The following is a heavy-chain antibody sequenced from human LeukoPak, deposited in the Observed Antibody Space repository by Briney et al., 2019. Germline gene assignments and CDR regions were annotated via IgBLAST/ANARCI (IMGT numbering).Heavy chain of an antibody. V-gene: IGHV1-18*01. CDR1: GYTFTSYG. Sequence: ASVKVSCKASGYTFTSYGISWVRQAPGQGLEWMGWSSAYNGNTNYAQKLQGRVTMTTDTSTSTAYMELRSLRSDDTAVYYCARDVRYYYDSSGYYGFDYWGQGTLVTVSS. CDR2: SSAYNGNT. J-gene: IGHJ4*02. CDR3: ARDVRYYYDSSGYYGFDY. D-gene: IGHD3-22*01.